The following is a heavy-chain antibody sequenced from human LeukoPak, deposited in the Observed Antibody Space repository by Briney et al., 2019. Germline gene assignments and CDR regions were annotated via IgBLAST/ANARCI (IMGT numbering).Heavy chain of an antibody. V-gene: IGHV4-39*01. J-gene: IGHJ3*02. CDR3: ARGDSSSWESDAFDI. Sequence: SETLSLTCTVSGGSISSSSYYWGWIRQPPGKGLEWIGSIYYSGSTYYNPSLKSRVTISVDTSKNQFSLKLSPVTAADTAVYYCARGDSSSWESDAFDIWGQGTMVTVSS. D-gene: IGHD6-13*01. CDR2: IYYSGST. CDR1: GGSISSSSYY.